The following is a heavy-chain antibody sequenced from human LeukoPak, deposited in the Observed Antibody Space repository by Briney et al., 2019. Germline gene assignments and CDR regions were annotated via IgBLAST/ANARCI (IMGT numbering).Heavy chain of an antibody. J-gene: IGHJ4*02. CDR2: ISGTGFNT. CDR3: AKDGYNWIAFDD. V-gene: IGHV3-23*01. D-gene: IGHD1-20*01. Sequence: GGSLRLSCAASGFTLSTYAMNWVRQAPGKGLEWVSYISGTGFNTYYADSVKGRFTISRDSSKNTLYLQMNSLRADDTAIYYCAKDGYNWIAFDDWGEGALVTVSS. CDR1: GFTLSTYA.